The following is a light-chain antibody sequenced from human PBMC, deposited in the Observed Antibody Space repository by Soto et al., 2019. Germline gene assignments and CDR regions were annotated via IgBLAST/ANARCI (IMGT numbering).Light chain of an antibody. CDR2: DAS. V-gene: IGKV3-11*01. CDR1: QSVSSY. CDR3: QQRSKWPLT. Sequence: EIVMTQPPATLSFSPGERATLSFRASQSVSSYLAWYQQKPGQAPRLLIYDASNRATGIPARFSGSGSGTDFTLTTSSLEPEDFAVYYCQQRSKWPLTFGGGTKVDI. J-gene: IGKJ4*01.